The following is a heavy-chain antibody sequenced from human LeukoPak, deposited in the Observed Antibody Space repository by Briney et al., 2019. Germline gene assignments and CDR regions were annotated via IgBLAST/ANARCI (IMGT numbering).Heavy chain of an antibody. CDR1: GFTFDDYA. J-gene: IGHJ4*02. D-gene: IGHD1-26*01. CDR2: ISWNSGSI. CDR3: AKDMKYSGSSFDY. V-gene: IGHV3-9*01. Sequence: GGSLRLSCAASGFTFDDYAMHWVRQAPGKGLEWVSGISWNSGSIGYADSVKGRFTISRDNAKNSLYLQMNSLRVEDTALYYCAKDMKYSGSSFDYWGQGTLVTVPS.